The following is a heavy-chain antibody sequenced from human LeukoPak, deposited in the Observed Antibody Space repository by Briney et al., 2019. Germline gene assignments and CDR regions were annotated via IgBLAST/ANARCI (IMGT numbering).Heavy chain of an antibody. Sequence: SETLSLTCTLSGDSISSSSFYWRWIRQPPGKGLECIVTTYYSGITYSSSLKSRVTISVDTSKNQLSLKLSSVTAADTAVYFCARSGPAAGRPDAFDIWGQGTMVTVSS. CDR3: ARSGPAAGRPDAFDI. V-gene: IGHV4-39*07. D-gene: IGHD2-2*01. J-gene: IGHJ3*02. CDR1: GDSISSSSFY. CDR2: TYYSGIT.